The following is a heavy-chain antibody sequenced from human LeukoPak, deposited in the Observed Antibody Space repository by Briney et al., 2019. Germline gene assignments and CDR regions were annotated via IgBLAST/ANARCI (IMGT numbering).Heavy chain of an antibody. CDR1: GYTFTGYY. CDR2: INPNSGGT. D-gene: IGHD3-22*01. V-gene: IGHV1-2*02. CDR3: ARVPGYDSSGYYSESDY. J-gene: IGHJ4*02. Sequence: ASVKVSCKAPGYTFTGYYMHWVRQAPGQGLEWMGWINPNSGGTNYAQKFQGRVTMTRDTSISTAYMELSRLRSDDTAVYYCARVPGYDSSGYYSESDYWGQGTLVTVSS.